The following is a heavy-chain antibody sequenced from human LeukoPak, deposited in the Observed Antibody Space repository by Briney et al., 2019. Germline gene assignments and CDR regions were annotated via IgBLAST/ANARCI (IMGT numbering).Heavy chain of an antibody. J-gene: IGHJ6*02. CDR3: AKINSGISGITGGMDV. CDR1: GFTFSSYA. Sequence: GGSLRLSCAASGFTFSSYAMSWVRQAPGKGLEWVSAISGSGGSTYYADSVKGRFTISRDNSKNTLYLQMNSLRAEDTAVYYCAKINSGISGITGGMDVWGQGTTVTVSS. CDR2: ISGSGGST. V-gene: IGHV3-23*01. D-gene: IGHD3-10*01.